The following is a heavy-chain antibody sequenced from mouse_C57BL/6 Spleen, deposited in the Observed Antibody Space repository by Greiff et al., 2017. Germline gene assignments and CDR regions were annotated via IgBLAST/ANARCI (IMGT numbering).Heavy chain of an antibody. Sequence: QVQLQQSGAELVRPGASVTLSCKASGYTFTDYEMHWAKQTPVHGLEWIGAIHPETGGTAYNQKFKGKAILTADKSASTAYMELRSLTSEDYAGYCCTRENGFRYFDYWGQGTTLTVSS. V-gene: IGHV1-15*01. CDR2: IHPETGGT. CDR1: GYTFTDYE. J-gene: IGHJ2*01. CDR3: TRENGFRYFDY.